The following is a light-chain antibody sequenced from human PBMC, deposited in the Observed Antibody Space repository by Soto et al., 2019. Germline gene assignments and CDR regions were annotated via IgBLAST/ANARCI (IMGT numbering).Light chain of an antibody. J-gene: IGLJ1*01. V-gene: IGLV4-60*02. CDR1: SGHSSYI. CDR3: DTWKSNPRV. CDR2: LESSGSY. Sequence: QSVLTQSSSASASLGSSVKLTCTLSSGHSSYIIAWHQQQRGKAPRYLMKLESSGSYNKGSGVPDRFSGSSSGADRYLTIPNPLFGEGADYYGDTWKSNPRVFGPGPKLTVL.